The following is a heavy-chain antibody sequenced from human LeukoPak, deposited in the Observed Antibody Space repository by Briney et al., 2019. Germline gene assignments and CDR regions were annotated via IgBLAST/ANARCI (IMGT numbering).Heavy chain of an antibody. CDR1: GGSISSYY. D-gene: IGHD2-2*01. CDR3: ASTNCISTSCYPGVVDY. CDR2: IYSSGST. Sequence: SETLSLTCTVSGGSISSYYWSWIRQPAGKGLEWIGRIYSSGSTNYNPALRSRLTISVDTSKNQFSLKLSSVTAADTAVYYCASTNCISTSCYPGVVDYWGQGTLVTVSS. V-gene: IGHV4-4*07. J-gene: IGHJ4*02.